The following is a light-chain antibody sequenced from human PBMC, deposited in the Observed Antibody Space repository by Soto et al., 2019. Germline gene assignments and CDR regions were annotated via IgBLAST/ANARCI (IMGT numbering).Light chain of an antibody. V-gene: IGLV2-14*01. CDR1: SSDVGGYNY. J-gene: IGLJ2*01. CDR2: DVS. Sequence: QSVLTQPASVSGSPGQSITISCTGTSSDVGGYNYVSWYQQHPGKAPKLMIYDVSNRPSGVSTRFSGSKSGNTASLTISGLQAEDEADYYCSSYTSSSTRVVFGGGTKLTV. CDR3: SSYTSSSTRVV.